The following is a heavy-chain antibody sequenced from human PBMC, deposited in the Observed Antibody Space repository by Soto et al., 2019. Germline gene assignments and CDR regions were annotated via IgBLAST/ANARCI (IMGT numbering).Heavy chain of an antibody. V-gene: IGHV5-10-1*01. J-gene: IGHJ3*02. Sequence: GESLKIACQGSGYVFTTYWISWVRQMPGKGLEWMGRIDPGDSYINYSPSFQGHVTISVDNSISTAYLQFHSLKASDTAIYYCARGYCTNGVCYASGAAFDIWGQGTMVTVSS. D-gene: IGHD2-8*01. CDR3: ARGYCTNGVCYASGAAFDI. CDR2: IDPGDSYI. CDR1: GYVFTTYW.